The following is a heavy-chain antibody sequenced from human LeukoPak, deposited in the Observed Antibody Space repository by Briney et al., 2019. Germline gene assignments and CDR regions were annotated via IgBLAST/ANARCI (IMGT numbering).Heavy chain of an antibody. CDR2: IIPIFGTA. Sequence: SVKVSCKASGGTFSSYAISWVRQAPGQGLEWMGGIIPIFGTANYAQKFQGRVTITADKSTSTAYMELSSLRSEDTAVYYCARAQTGYCSGGSCYSLRYYYYYMDVWGKGTTVTVSS. CDR1: GGTFSSYA. V-gene: IGHV1-69*06. D-gene: IGHD2-15*01. J-gene: IGHJ6*03. CDR3: ARAQTGYCSGGSCYSLRYYYYYMDV.